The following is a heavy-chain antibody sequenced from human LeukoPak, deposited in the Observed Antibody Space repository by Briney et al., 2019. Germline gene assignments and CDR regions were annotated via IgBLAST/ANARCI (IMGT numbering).Heavy chain of an antibody. CDR2: ISYDGSNK. D-gene: IGHD2-21*02. CDR3: ARPLAYRGGDCYSPFDP. CDR1: GFTFSSYA. Sequence: GGSLRPSCAASGFTFSSYAMHWVRRAPGKGLEWVAVISYDGSNKYYADSVKGRFTISRDNSKNTLYLQMNSLRAEDTAVYYCARPLAYRGGDCYSPFDPWGQGTLVTVSS. J-gene: IGHJ5*02. V-gene: IGHV3-30*04.